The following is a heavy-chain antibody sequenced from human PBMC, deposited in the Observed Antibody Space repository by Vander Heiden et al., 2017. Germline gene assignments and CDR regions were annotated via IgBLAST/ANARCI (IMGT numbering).Heavy chain of an antibody. CDR2: IKSKAEGGAT. D-gene: IGHD1-26*01. CDR3: TTGGSYSAFDI. J-gene: IGHJ3*02. V-gene: IGHV3-15*07. Sequence: EVQLVESGGGLVKPGGSLRLPCVVSGFSFTNAWINWVRHAPGKGLEWVGRIKSKAEGGATDYAAPVKGRFTISRDDSENTVYLQMNSLKSEDTAVYYCTTGGSYSAFDIWGQGTMVTVSS. CDR1: GFSFTNAW.